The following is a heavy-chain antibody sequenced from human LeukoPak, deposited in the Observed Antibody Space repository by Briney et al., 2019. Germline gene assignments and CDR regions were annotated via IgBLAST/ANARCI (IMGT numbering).Heavy chain of an antibody. CDR3: ARIYGSGCHPNYYYGMDV. V-gene: IGHV3-21*01. J-gene: IGHJ6*04. CDR1: GFNFSSYT. CDR2: IHNDGSYI. D-gene: IGHD3-10*01. Sequence: GGSLRLSCAGSGFNFSSYTMQWVRQAPGKGLQWVSCIHNDGSYIYYADSVKGRFTISRDNAKNSLSLHMNSLRAEDTAVYYCARIYGSGCHPNYYYGMDVWGKGTTVTVSS.